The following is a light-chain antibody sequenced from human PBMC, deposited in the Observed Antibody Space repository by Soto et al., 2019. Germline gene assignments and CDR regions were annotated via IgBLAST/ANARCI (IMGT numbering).Light chain of an antibody. CDR1: QSVLYNSDNKNY. J-gene: IGKJ4*01. CDR3: QQYYTTLS. CDR2: WAS. Sequence: DIVMTQSPDSLAVSLGERATINCMSSQSVLYNSDNKNYLAWYQQKAGQPPKLLIYWASTRDSGLPDRFSGSGSGADFTLTINNLQAEDVAVYYCQQYYTTLSFGGGTKVEIK. V-gene: IGKV4-1*01.